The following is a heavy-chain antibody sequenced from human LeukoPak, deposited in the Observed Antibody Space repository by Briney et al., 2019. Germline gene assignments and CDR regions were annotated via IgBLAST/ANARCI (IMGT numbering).Heavy chain of an antibody. CDR1: GFTFSNAW. CDR3: TTDGYDSSGDAFDI. CDR2: IKSKTDGGTT. J-gene: IGHJ3*02. V-gene: IGHV3-15*01. D-gene: IGHD3-22*01. Sequence: GGSLRLSCAASGFTFSNAWMSWVRQAPGKGLEWVGRIKSKTDGGTTDYAAPVKGRFTISRDDSKNTLYLQMNSLKTEDAAVYYCTTDGYDSSGDAFDIWGQGTMVTVSS.